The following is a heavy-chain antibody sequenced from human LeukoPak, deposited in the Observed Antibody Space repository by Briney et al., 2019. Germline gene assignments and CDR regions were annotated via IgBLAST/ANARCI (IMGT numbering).Heavy chain of an antibody. CDR3: ARDLGHSSGWQ. Sequence: AGGSLRLSCAASGFTFSSFSMSWVRQAPGKGLEWVSSISSSSSYIYYADSVKGRFTISRHNAKNSLYLQMNSLRAEDTAVYYCARDLGHSSGWQWGQGTLVTVSS. CDR1: GFTFSSFS. CDR2: ISSSSSYI. V-gene: IGHV3-21*01. D-gene: IGHD6-19*01. J-gene: IGHJ4*02.